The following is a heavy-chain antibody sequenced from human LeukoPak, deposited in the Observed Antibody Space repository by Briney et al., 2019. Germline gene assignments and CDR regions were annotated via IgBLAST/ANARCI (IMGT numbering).Heavy chain of an antibody. Sequence: SETLSLTCAVYGGSFSGYYWSWIRQPPGKGLEWIGEINHSGSTNYNPSLKSRVTISVDTSKNQFSLKLSSVPAADTAVYYCASAAVVVVPAAMQPGPEYYYYGMDVWGQGTTVTVSS. J-gene: IGHJ6*02. CDR2: INHSGST. D-gene: IGHD2-2*01. CDR1: GGSFSGYY. CDR3: ASAAVVVVPAAMQPGPEYYYYGMDV. V-gene: IGHV4-34*01.